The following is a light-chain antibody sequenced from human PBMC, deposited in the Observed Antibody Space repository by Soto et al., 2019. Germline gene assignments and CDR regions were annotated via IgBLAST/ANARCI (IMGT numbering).Light chain of an antibody. J-gene: IGKJ1*01. V-gene: IGKV1D-12*01. CDR3: QQANSFPRT. Sequence: DIQMTQSPSSVSASVGDRVTITCRASQAISTWLAWYQQNPGKAPKLLIYSASNLQSGVPSRFSGSGSGTDFTLTISSLQPEEFAGYYCQQANSFPRTFGQGTKVEIK. CDR1: QAISTW. CDR2: SAS.